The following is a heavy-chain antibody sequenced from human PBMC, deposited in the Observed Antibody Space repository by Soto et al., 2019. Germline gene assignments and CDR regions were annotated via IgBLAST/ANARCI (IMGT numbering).Heavy chain of an antibody. J-gene: IGHJ5*02. V-gene: IGHV4-59*01. Sequence: PSETLSLTCTVSGGSISSYYWSWIRQPPGKGLEWIGYIYYSGSTNYNPSLKSRVTISVDTSKNQFSLKLSSVTAADTAVYYCARAWFGELSPPYNWFDPWGQGTLVTVSS. D-gene: IGHD3-10*01. CDR1: GGSISSYY. CDR3: ARAWFGELSPPYNWFDP. CDR2: IYYSGST.